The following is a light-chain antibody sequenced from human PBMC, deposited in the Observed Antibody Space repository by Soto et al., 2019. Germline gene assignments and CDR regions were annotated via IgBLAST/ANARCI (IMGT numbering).Light chain of an antibody. CDR3: ATWDDSSWV. J-gene: IGLJ3*02. CDR1: SSDVGGYDF. Sequence: QSALTQPRSVSGSPGQSVTISCTGTSSDVGGYDFVSWYQQHPGKAPKLTIYDVTKRPSWVPDRFSGAKSGNSASLTISGLRAEDEADYYCATWDDSSWVFGGGTKLTVL. CDR2: DVT. V-gene: IGLV2-11*01.